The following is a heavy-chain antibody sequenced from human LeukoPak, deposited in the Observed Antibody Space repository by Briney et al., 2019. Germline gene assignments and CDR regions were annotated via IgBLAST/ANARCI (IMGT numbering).Heavy chain of an antibody. Sequence: SSETLSLTCTVSGYSINRGYYWDWIRQPPGKGLEWIGSIYHSGSTYYNPSLKGRVTISVDTSKNQFSLNLSSVTAADTAIYYCTRKYSVSSTDYWGQGTLVTVSS. CDR2: IYHSGST. D-gene: IGHD6-6*01. J-gene: IGHJ4*02. V-gene: IGHV4-38-2*02. CDR3: TRKYSVSSTDY. CDR1: GYSINRGYY.